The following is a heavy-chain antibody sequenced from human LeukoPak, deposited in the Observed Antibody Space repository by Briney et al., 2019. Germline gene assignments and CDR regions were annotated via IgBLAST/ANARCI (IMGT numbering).Heavy chain of an antibody. CDR2: IVPGGGDQ. V-gene: IGHV3-7*01. D-gene: IGHD1-7*01. J-gene: IGHJ4*02. CDR3: VRGGELPSFVY. Sequence: PGGSLRLSCAASGFTLSNHWMHWVRQAPGRGLEWVANIVPGGGDQDYVDSVKGRFTISSDNAKNSLFLQVNTLRADDTAVYYCVRGGELPSFVYWGQGTLVTVSS. CDR1: GFTLSNHW.